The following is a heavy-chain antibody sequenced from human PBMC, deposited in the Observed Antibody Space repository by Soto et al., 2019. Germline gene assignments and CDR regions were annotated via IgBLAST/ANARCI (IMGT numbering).Heavy chain of an antibody. J-gene: IGHJ4*01. V-gene: IGHV3-33*01. CDR2: IWYDGRNK. CDR3: ARGVATTGTKCDY. D-gene: IGHD1-7*01. Sequence: LRLSCAASGFTFSSYGMHWVRQAPGKGLEWVAVIWYDGRNKYYADSVKGRFTISRDNSKNTLYLQMNSLRAEDTAVYYCARGVATTGTKCDYWGQGTLVTVSS. CDR1: GFTFSSYG.